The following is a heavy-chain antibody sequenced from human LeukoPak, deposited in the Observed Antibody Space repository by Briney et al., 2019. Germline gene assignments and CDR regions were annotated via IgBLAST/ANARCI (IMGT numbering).Heavy chain of an antibody. D-gene: IGHD3-22*01. CDR2: INTNTGNP. V-gene: IGHV7-4-1*02. CDR3: ARSYYYDSSGYYLYNWFEP. J-gene: IGHJ5*02. Sequence: ASVKVSCKASGYTFTNYAMNWVRQAPGQGLEWMGWINTNTGNPTYAQGFTGRFVFSLDTSVSTAYLQISSLKAEDTAVYYCARSYYYDSSGYYLYNWFEPCGEGTLVTVSS. CDR1: GYTFTNYA.